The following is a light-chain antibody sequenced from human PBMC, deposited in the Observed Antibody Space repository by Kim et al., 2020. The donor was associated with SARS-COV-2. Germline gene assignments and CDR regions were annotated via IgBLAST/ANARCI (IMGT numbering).Light chain of an antibody. J-gene: IGLJ3*02. CDR2: DVT. V-gene: IGLV2-14*03. Sequence: QSALTQHASVSGSPGQWFTISCTGSNSDIGGYNYVSWYQQHPGKAPKLIIYDVTKRPSGVSDRFSGSKSGNTASLIISGLQADDEADYYCSSYTSSKTWVFGGGTQLTVL. CDR1: NSDIGGYNY. CDR3: SSYTSSKTWV.